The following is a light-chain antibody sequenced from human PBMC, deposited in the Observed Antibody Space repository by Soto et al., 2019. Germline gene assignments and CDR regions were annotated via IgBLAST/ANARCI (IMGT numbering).Light chain of an antibody. CDR3: AAWDDSLSVYV. V-gene: IGLV1-36*01. CDR2: YDD. CDR1: SSNIENNA. J-gene: IGLJ1*01. Sequence: QSVLTQPPSVSEAPRQRVTISCSGSSSNIENNAVNWYQQLPGKTPKLLIYYDDLLPSGVSDRFSGSKSGTSASLAIRGLQSEDEADYYCAAWDDSLSVYVFGTGTKLTVL.